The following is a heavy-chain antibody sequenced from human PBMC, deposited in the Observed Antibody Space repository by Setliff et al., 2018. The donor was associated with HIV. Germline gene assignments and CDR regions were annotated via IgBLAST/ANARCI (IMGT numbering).Heavy chain of an antibody. D-gene: IGHD3-10*01. Sequence: PGGSLRLSCAASGFMFNIYEMNWVRQAPGKGLEWVSYISSGSVNIFYADSVKGRFTISRDNSKNTLYLRMNSLRAEDTAVYYCAQAQTSVSGSYYQYLQHWGQGTLVTVSS. CDR3: AQAQTSVSGSYYQYLQH. J-gene: IGHJ1*01. V-gene: IGHV3-23*01. CDR1: GFMFNIYE. CDR2: ISSGSVNI.